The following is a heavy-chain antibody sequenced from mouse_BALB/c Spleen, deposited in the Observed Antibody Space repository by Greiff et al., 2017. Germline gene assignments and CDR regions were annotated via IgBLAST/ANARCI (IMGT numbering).Heavy chain of an antibody. Sequence: QVQLQQSGAELAKPGASVKMSCKASGYTFTSYWMHWVKQRPGQGLEWIGYINPSTGYTEYNQKFKDKATLTADKSSSTAYMQLSSLTSEDSAVYYCARVYGYDGFAYWGQGTLVTVSA. V-gene: IGHV1-7*01. CDR3: ARVYGYDGFAY. CDR1: GYTFTSYW. J-gene: IGHJ3*01. D-gene: IGHD2-2*01. CDR2: INPSTGYT.